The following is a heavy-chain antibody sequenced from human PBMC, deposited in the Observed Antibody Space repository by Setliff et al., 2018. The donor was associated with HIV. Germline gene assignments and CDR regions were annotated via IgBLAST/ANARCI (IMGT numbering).Heavy chain of an antibody. V-gene: IGHV3-30-3*01. J-gene: IGHJ4*02. CDR1: GFTFSNYA. CDR2: ISYDGSNT. Sequence: GGSLRLSCAASGFTFSNYAMHWVRQAPGKGLEWVAVISYDGSNTYYADSVKGRFTISRDNSKNTLYLQMNSLRVEDTAVYYCARETMYDSRGYLSHYFDYWGQGTPVTVSS. CDR3: ARETMYDSRGYLSHYFDY. D-gene: IGHD3-22*01.